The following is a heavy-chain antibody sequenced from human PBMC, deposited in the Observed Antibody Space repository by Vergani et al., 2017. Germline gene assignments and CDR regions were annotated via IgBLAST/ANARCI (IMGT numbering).Heavy chain of an antibody. J-gene: IGHJ4*02. CDR3: VGCRSVSRSWVADY. V-gene: IGHV5-51*01. CDR1: GYTFSNYW. Sequence: EVQLVQSGAEVTKPGESLKISCQGSGYTFSNYWIGWVRQTPGKGLEWMGTIYPDDSDARYSPSFQGQVTISADKSSHTAYLQWSSLKASDSAMYYCVGCRSVSRSWVADYWGQGTLVSVSS. D-gene: IGHD6-13*01. CDR2: IYPDDSDA.